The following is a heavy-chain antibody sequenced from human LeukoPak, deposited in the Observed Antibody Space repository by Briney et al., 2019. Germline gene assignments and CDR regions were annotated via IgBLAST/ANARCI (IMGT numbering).Heavy chain of an antibody. V-gene: IGHV1-18*01. CDR3: ARGTGAMVMWASFDY. D-gene: IGHD5-18*01. J-gene: IGHJ4*02. CDR2: ISVYNGNT. Sequence: ASVKVSCKASGYTFTSYGITWVRQAPGQGLEWMGWISVYNGNTNYAQKVQGRVTMTTDTSTSTAYMELRSLRSDDTAVYYCARGTGAMVMWASFDYWGQGTLVTVSS. CDR1: GYTFTSYG.